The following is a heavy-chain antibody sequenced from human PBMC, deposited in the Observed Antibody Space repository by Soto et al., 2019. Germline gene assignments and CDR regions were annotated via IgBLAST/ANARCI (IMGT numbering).Heavy chain of an antibody. CDR2: IWFDGIKE. CDR3: TRATFDG. V-gene: IGHV3-33*01. J-gene: IGHJ6*02. CDR1: GFDFTTYA. Sequence: GGSLRLSCAVTGFDFTTYAMHWVRQTPDKGLEWVAIIWFDGIKEFYAESVRGRFTISIDTSKNTVFLQMNNVRAEDTALYYCTRATFDGWGQGTTVTVSS.